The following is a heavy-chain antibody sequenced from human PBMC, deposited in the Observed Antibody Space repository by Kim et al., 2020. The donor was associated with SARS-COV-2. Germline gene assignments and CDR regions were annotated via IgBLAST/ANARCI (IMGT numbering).Heavy chain of an antibody. J-gene: IGHJ5*02. D-gene: IGHD3-10*01. CDR3: ARPYYYGSGSPVFDP. Sequence: SLRSRGTISVDTSKNQFSLKLSSVTAADTAVYYCARPYYYGSGSPVFDPWGQGTLVTVSS. V-gene: IGHV4-59*08.